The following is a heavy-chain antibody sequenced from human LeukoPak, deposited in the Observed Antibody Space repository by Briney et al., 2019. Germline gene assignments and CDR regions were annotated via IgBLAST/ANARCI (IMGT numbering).Heavy chain of an antibody. Sequence: SGTLSLTCAVSGGSISSSNWWSWVRQPPGKGLEWIGEIYHSGSTNYNPSLKSRVTISVDTSKNQFPLKLSSVTAADTAVYYCARESSSHNWFDPWGQGTLVTVSS. V-gene: IGHV4-4*02. CDR3: ARESSSHNWFDP. J-gene: IGHJ5*02. CDR2: IYHSGST. CDR1: GGSISSSNW. D-gene: IGHD6-13*01.